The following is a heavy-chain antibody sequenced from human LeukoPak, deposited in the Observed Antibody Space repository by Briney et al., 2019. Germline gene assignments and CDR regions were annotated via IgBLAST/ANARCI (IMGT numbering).Heavy chain of an antibody. CDR1: GYSFTNSW. Sequence: GESLKISCKGSGYSFTNSWIGWVRQMPGRGLEWMATIYPGDSDTGYSPSFQGQVTISVDKSISTAYLQWSSLKASDTAMYYCARFTFYYGSGTYYNSYFDYWGQGTLVTVSS. CDR3: ARFTFYYGSGTYYNSYFDY. D-gene: IGHD3-10*01. V-gene: IGHV5-51*01. J-gene: IGHJ4*02. CDR2: IYPGDSDT.